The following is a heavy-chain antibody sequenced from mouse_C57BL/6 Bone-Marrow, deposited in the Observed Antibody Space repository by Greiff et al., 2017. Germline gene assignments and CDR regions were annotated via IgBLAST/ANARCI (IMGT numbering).Heavy chain of an antibody. D-gene: IGHD2-5*01. J-gene: IGHJ4*01. CDR2: IWGDGST. CDR1: GFSLTSYG. V-gene: IGHV2-3*01. Sequence: VKLQESGPGLVAPSQSLSITCTVSGFSLTSYGVSWVRQPPGKGLEWLGVIWGDGSTHYHSALISRLSISKDNSKSQVFLKLNSLQTDDTATYYCAKGGVTTYYYAMDYWGQGTSVTVSS. CDR3: AKGGVTTYYYAMDY.